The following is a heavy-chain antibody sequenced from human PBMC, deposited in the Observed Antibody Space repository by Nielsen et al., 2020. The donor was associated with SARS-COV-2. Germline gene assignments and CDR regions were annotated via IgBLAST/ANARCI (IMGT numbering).Heavy chain of an antibody. CDR2: IYYTGST. V-gene: IGHV4-39*02. CDR3: ARLLLGYWYFDL. D-gene: IGHD2-15*01. J-gene: IGHJ2*01. CDR1: GGSISSSSYC. Sequence: SETLSLTCTVSGGSISSSSYCWGWIRQPPGKGLEWIGSIYYTGSTYYNPSLKSRVTISVDTSKNHFSLKLSSVTAADTAVYYCARLLLGYWYFDLWGRGTLVTVSS.